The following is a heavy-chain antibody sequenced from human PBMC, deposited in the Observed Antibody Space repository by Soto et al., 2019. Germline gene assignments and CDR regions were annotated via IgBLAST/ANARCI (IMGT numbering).Heavy chain of an antibody. CDR2: INHSGST. J-gene: IGHJ5*02. Sequence: PSETRSLTCAVYGGSFSGYYWTWIRQPPGTGLEWIGEINHSGSTNYNPSLKSRVTISVDTSKNQFSLKLSSVTAADTAVYYCARDLRYYDSNGYYGAVGFDPWGQGTLAPVSS. V-gene: IGHV4-34*01. CDR1: GGSFSGYY. D-gene: IGHD3-22*01. CDR3: ARDLRYYDSNGYYGAVGFDP.